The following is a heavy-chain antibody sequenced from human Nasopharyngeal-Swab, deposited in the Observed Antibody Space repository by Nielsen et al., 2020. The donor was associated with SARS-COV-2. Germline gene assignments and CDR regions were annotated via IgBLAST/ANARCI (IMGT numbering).Heavy chain of an antibody. J-gene: IGHJ5*02. CDR2: IIPTLGIA. D-gene: IGHD6-19*01. V-gene: IGHV1-69*04. CDR3: ASATAVAPRGEFDP. Sequence: SVKVSCKASGGTFSSYAISWVRQAPGQGLEWMGRIIPTLGIANYAQKFQGRVTITADKSTSTAYMELSSLRSEDTAVYYCASATAVAPRGEFDPWGQGTLVTVSS. CDR1: GGTFSSYA.